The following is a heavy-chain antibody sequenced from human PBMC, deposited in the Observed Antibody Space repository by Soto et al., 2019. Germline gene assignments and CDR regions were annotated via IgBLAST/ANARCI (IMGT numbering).Heavy chain of an antibody. V-gene: IGHV3-7*03. Sequence: VGSLRLSCAASVFTFSGYLMSWFRQAPGKGLEWVANINQGGGEKYHVDSVKGRFTISRDNAENSLYLQMNSLRAEDTAVYYCEREAPYCTDCWGRGPLVPXPQ. CDR2: INQGGGEK. CDR3: EREAPYCTDC. D-gene: IGHD2-15*01. CDR1: VFTFSGYL. J-gene: IGHJ4*02.